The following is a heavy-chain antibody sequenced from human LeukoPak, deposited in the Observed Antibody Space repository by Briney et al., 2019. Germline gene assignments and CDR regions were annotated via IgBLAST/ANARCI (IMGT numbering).Heavy chain of an antibody. D-gene: IGHD3-22*01. Sequence: SVKVSCKASGGTFSSYAISWVRQAPGQGLEWMGGIIPIFGTANYAQKFQGRVTITADESTSTAYMELSSLRSEDTAVYYCARVPFYDSSGYCAHINPYYYYYYMDVWGKGTTVTVSS. CDR1: GGTFSSYA. CDR2: IIPIFGTA. J-gene: IGHJ6*03. V-gene: IGHV1-69*13. CDR3: ARVPFYDSSGYCAHINPYYYYYYMDV.